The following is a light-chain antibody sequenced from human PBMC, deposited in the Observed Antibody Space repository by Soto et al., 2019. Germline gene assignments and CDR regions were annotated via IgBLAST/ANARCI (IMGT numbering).Light chain of an antibody. Sequence: EVVLTQSPATLSSSPGESVTLSCRASQNIDTYLAWYQQRPGQAPRLLIYDASYRAVGIPSRFSGSGSGTDFTLTINSLEPADFAIYHCQQRRNWPLTFGGGTKVEI. CDR3: QQRRNWPLT. V-gene: IGKV3-11*01. CDR1: QNIDTY. J-gene: IGKJ4*01. CDR2: DAS.